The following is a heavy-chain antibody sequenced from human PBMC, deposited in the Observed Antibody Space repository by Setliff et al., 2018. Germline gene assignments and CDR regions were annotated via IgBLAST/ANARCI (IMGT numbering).Heavy chain of an antibody. J-gene: IGHJ4*02. CDR2: IKQDGSEK. Sequence: PGGSLRLSCAASGFTFSSYWMTWVRQAPGKGLEWVANIKQDGSEKYYVDSVKGRFTLSRDNAKNSLYLQMNSLRAEDMAVYYCARTCSGSGCYAGLESWGQGTPVTVSS. V-gene: IGHV3-7*03. CDR3: ARTCSGSGCYAGLES. CDR1: GFTFSSYW. D-gene: IGHD2-15*01.